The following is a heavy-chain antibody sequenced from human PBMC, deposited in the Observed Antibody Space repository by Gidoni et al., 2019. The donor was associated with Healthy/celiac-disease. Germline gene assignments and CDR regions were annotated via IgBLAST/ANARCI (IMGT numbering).Heavy chain of an antibody. Sequence: QVQLQESGPGLVKPSETLSLTCTVSGGSVSSGSYYWSWIRQPPGKGLEWIGYIYYSGSTNYNPSLKSRVTISVDTSKNQFSLKLSSVTAADTAVYYCARARGGGYLLDYWGQGTLVTVSS. CDR3: ARARGGGYLLDY. CDR2: IYYSGST. D-gene: IGHD3-22*01. CDR1: GGSVSSGSYY. V-gene: IGHV4-61*01. J-gene: IGHJ4*02.